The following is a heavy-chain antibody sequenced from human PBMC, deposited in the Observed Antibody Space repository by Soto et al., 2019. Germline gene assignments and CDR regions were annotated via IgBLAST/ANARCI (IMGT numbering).Heavy chain of an antibody. Sequence: SEKVSCKASGGTFSSYAISWVRQAPGQGLEWMGGIIPIFGTANYAQKFQGRVTITADESTSTAYMELSSLRSEDPAVYYCSREKGSIFYYDSSGYRHWYYYGMDVLGQVTRVTRSS. J-gene: IGHJ6*02. D-gene: IGHD3-22*01. V-gene: IGHV1-69*13. CDR3: SREKGSIFYYDSSGYRHWYYYGMDV. CDR1: GGTFSSYA. CDR2: IIPIFGTA.